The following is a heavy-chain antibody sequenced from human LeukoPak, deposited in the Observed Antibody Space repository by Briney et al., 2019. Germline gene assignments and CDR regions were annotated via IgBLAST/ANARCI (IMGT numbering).Heavy chain of an antibody. CDR1: GGTFSSYA. V-gene: IGHV1-69*04. J-gene: IGHJ4*02. Sequence: GASVKVSCKASGGTFSSYAISWVRQAPGQGLEWMGRIIPILGIANYAQKFQGRVTITADKSTSTAYMELSSLRSEDTAVYYCARDNTVLPSTFDYWGQGTLVTVSS. CDR2: IIPILGIA. CDR3: ARDNTVLPSTFDY. D-gene: IGHD2-8*02.